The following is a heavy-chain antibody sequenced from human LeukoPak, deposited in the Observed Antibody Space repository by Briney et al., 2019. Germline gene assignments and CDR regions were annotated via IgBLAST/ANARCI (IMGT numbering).Heavy chain of an antibody. CDR2: ISAYGNT. J-gene: IGHJ4*02. D-gene: IGHD2-15*01. V-gene: IGHV1-18*01. Sequence: ASVKVTRKCSGYTFTIYGISWVRQPPGQGLEWMGLISAYGNTNYAQNLQGRVTMTTDTSTSTAYMELRSLRSDDTAVYYCARGIIGYYFEYWGQGTLVTVSS. CDR3: ARGIIGYYFEY. CDR1: GYTFTIYG.